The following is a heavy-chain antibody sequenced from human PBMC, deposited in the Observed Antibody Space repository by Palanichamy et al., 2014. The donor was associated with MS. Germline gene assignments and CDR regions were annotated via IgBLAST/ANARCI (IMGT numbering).Heavy chain of an antibody. J-gene: IGHJ4*02. CDR3: AKTNYDTSGSDSEGPFYLDS. Sequence: EVQLLESGGGLIRPGASLTLSCTASGFAFNNYALTWVRQAPGQGLDWVCGISSSGVVTFTANSVKGRFRVSRDNSKNTVYLEINSLRAEDTAIYYCAKTNYDTSGSDSEGPFYLDSWGQGTQVTVSS. V-gene: IGHV3-23*01. D-gene: IGHD3-22*01. CDR2: ISSSGVVT. CDR1: GFAFNNYA.